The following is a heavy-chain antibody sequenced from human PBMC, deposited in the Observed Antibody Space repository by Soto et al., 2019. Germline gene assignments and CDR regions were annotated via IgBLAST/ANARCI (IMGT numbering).Heavy chain of an antibody. Sequence: QVQLVQSGAEVKKPGSSVKVSCKASGGTFSSYAISWGRQAPGQGLEWMGGIIPIFGAADYAQQFQGRVTITADESTTTAYTELSSLRSEDTAVYSCASHSGRSPEGQYDSGMDVWGQGTTVTVSS. CDR2: IIPIFGAA. CDR3: ASHSGRSPEGQYDSGMDV. D-gene: IGHD1-26*01. CDR1: GGTFSSYA. V-gene: IGHV1-69*12. J-gene: IGHJ6*02.